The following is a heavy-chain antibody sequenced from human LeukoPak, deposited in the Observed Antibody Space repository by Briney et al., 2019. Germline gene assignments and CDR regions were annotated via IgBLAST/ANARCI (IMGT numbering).Heavy chain of an antibody. J-gene: IGHJ4*02. V-gene: IGHV4-31*03. D-gene: IGHD3-22*01. Sequence: TLSLTCTVSGGSINSGGYYWSWIRQNPGKGLEWIGYISDSGSTYYNPSLNSRVTISVDTSKSQFSLKLSSVTAADTAVYYCARCGYYDRHFDYWGQGTLVTVSS. CDR3: ARCGYYDRHFDY. CDR2: ISDSGST. CDR1: GGSINSGGYY.